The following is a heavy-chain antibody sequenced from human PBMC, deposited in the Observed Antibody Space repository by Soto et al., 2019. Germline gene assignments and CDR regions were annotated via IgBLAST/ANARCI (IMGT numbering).Heavy chain of an antibody. CDR2: INPMFNST. V-gene: IGHV1-69*01. J-gene: IGHJ4*02. CDR1: GGTFDHAA. D-gene: IGHD3-9*01. CDR3: ARQIFAADY. Sequence: QVQLVQSGAEVKKPGSSVKVSCEAPGGTFDHAAITWVRQAPGQGLEWMGGINPMFNSTHYAQKFQGRVTITGDAATSTAFMELRRLRADDTAVYYCARQIFAADYWGQGTLLIVST.